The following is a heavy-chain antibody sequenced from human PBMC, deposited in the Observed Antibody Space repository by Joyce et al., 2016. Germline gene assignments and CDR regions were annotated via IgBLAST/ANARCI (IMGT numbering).Heavy chain of an antibody. D-gene: IGHD6-19*01. Sequence: QVQLVQSGAEVKKPGASVKVSCTASGYTFINYYIHWVRQAPGQGLEWRGWINPSGGATKYAQKFQGWVTMTRDTALTTAYMELNSLKSDDTAVYYCARGGLRRGSGHKELSEIDYWGQGTLVTVSS. CDR2: INPSGGAT. V-gene: IGHV1-2*04. J-gene: IGHJ4*02. CDR3: ARGGLRRGSGHKELSEIDY. CDR1: GYTFINYY.